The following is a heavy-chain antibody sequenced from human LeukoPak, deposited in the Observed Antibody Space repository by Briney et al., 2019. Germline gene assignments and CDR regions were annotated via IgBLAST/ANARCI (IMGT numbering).Heavy chain of an antibody. Sequence: SETLSLTCAVSGYSISSRHYWGWIRQPPGKGLEWIGSIYHSGSTYYNPSPKSRVTISVDTSKNQFSLKLSSMTAADTAVYYCARLYSGSYSAGFWGQGTLVIVSS. J-gene: IGHJ4*02. CDR2: IYHSGST. V-gene: IGHV4-38-2*01. CDR3: ARLYSGSYSAGF. CDR1: GYSISSRHY. D-gene: IGHD1-26*01.